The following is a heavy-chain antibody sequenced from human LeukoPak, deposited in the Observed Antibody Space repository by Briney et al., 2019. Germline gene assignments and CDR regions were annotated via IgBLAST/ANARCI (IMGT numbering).Heavy chain of an antibody. Sequence: GGSLRLSCAASGFSFSSYWMHWVRQAPGKGLVWVSCINSDGSSTSYADSVKGRFTISRDNAKNTLYLQMNSLRAEDTAVYYCARAARVGNYDFWSGYYTVFDYWGQGTLVTVSS. CDR1: GFSFSSYW. CDR2: INSDGSST. CDR3: ARAARVGNYDFWSGYYTVFDY. D-gene: IGHD3-3*01. V-gene: IGHV3-74*01. J-gene: IGHJ4*02.